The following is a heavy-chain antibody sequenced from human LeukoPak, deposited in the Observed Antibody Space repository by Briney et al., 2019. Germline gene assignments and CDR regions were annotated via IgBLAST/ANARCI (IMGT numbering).Heavy chain of an antibody. J-gene: IGHJ5*02. V-gene: IGHV4-61*01. CDR2: IYYSGST. CDR1: GGSVSSGSYY. CDR3: ARGGYSSGWYPWFDP. Sequence: SVTLSLTCTVSGGSVSSGSYYWSWIRQPPGKGLEWIGYIYYSGSTNYNPSLKSRVTISVDTSKNQFSLKLSSVTAAGTAVYYCARGGYSSGWYPWFDPWGQGTRVTVSS. D-gene: IGHD6-19*01.